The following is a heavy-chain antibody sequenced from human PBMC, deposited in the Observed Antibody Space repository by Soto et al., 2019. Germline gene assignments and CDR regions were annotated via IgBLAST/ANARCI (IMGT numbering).Heavy chain of an antibody. CDR2: INPSGGST. CDR3: AGPSSSSSHYYFDY. D-gene: IGHD2-15*01. J-gene: IGHJ4*02. CDR1: GYTFTSYY. Sequence: QVQLVQSGAEVKKPGASVKVSCKASGYTFTSYYMHWVRQAPGQGLEWMGIINPSGGSTSYAQKFQGSVPMTRDTSPSTGYLELSSLRSEDPAGYYCAGPSSSSSHYYFDYRGQGTRVTVSS. V-gene: IGHV1-46*01.